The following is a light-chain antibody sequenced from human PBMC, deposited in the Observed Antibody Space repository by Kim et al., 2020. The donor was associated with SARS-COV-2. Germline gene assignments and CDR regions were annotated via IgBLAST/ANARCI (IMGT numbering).Light chain of an antibody. CDR1: SSDVGGYNY. CDR3: SSQTSSLTGL. J-gene: IGLJ2*01. CDR2: DVT. Sequence: QSALTQPASVSGSPGQSITISCTGTSSDVGGYNYVSWYQQHPGKAPKLIIYDVTQRASGISDRFSGSKSANTASLTISGLQTEDEADYYCSSQTSSLTGLFGGGTQLTVL. V-gene: IGLV2-14*01.